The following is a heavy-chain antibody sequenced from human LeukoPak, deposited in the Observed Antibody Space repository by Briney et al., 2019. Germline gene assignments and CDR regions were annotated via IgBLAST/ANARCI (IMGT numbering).Heavy chain of an antibody. J-gene: IGHJ4*02. CDR3: ARGRVTYSYDSSGYYYGV. CDR1: GGSFSDYY. CDR2: INHSGST. Sequence: SETLSLTCAVYGGSFSDYYWSWIRQPPGKGLEWIGEINHSGSTNYNPSLKSRVTISVDTSKNQFSLKLSSVTAADTAVYYCARGRVTYSYDSSGYYYGVWGQGTLVTVSS. V-gene: IGHV4-34*01. D-gene: IGHD3-22*01.